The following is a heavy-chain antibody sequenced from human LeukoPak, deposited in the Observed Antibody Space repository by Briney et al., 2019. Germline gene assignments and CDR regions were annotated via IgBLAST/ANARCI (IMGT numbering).Heavy chain of an antibody. V-gene: IGHV4-31*03. CDR2: IYYSGGT. Sequence: SETVSLTCTVSGGSISSGGYYWSWIRQHPGKGLEWIGYIYYSGGTYYNPSLKSRVTISVDTSKNQFSLKLSSVTAADTAVYYCARDGYYYGMDVWGQGTTVTVSS. J-gene: IGHJ6*02. CDR3: ARDGYYYGMDV. CDR1: GGSISSGGYY.